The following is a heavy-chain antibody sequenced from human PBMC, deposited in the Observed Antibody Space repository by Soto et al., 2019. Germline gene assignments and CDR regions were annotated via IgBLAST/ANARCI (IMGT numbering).Heavy chain of an antibody. V-gene: IGHV1-8*01. CDR3: ARVPADCTATICHVEAYNWFDP. Sequence: SVEVSCKATGYSGRSHDINRVREASGKGLEGMGWMNANHGHTRYAHTFQGRVTMTRSTSISTPYMELKSLRPEGTAVYFCARVPADCTATICHVEAYNWFDPWGQGTLVSVSS. D-gene: IGHD2-8*02. CDR2: MNANHGHT. J-gene: IGHJ5*02. CDR1: GYSGRSHD.